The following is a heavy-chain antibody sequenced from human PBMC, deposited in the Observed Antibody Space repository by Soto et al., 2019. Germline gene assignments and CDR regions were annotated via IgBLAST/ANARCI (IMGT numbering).Heavy chain of an antibody. J-gene: IGHJ4*02. CDR1: GFTFSSYG. CDR3: ARGQYDILTGYYNVPDYFDY. V-gene: IGHV3-33*01. Sequence: GGSLRLSCAASGFTFSSYGMHWVRQAPGKGLEWVAVIWYDGSNKYYADSVKGRFTISRDNSKNTLYLQMNSLRAEDTAVYYCARGQYDILTGYYNVPDYFDYWGQGTLVTVSS. D-gene: IGHD3-9*01. CDR2: IWYDGSNK.